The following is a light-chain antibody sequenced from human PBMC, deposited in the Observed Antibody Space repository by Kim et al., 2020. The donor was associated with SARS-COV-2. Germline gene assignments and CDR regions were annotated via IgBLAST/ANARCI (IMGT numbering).Light chain of an antibody. Sequence: LSPGERATLSCWASQSISSYLAWYQQKPGQAPRLLIYDSSNRATGIPPRFGGSGSGTDFTLTISSLEPEDFAVYYCQQRNSWPLTFGGGTKVDIK. CDR1: QSISSY. J-gene: IGKJ4*01. V-gene: IGKV3-11*01. CDR3: QQRNSWPLT. CDR2: DSS.